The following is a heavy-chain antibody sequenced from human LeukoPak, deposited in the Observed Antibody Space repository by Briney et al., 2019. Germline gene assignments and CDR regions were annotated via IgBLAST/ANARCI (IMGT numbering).Heavy chain of an antibody. Sequence: GGSLRLSCAASGFTFSSYSMNWVRQAPGKGLEWVSSISSSSSYIYYADSVKGRFTISRDNAKNSLYLQMNSLRAEDTAVYYCARGEVFVSGDRDYPAEYGMDVWGQGTTVTVSS. CDR2: ISSSSSYI. CDR3: ARGEVFVSGDRDYPAEYGMDV. J-gene: IGHJ6*02. D-gene: IGHD4-17*01. CDR1: GFTFSSYS. V-gene: IGHV3-21*04.